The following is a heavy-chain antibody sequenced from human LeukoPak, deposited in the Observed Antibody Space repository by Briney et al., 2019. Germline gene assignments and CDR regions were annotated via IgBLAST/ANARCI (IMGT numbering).Heavy chain of an antibody. CDR2: ISSSSSYI. V-gene: IGHV3-21*01. D-gene: IGHD3-10*01. J-gene: IGHJ4*02. Sequence: GGSLRLSCAASGFTFSSYSMNWVRQAPGKGLEWVSSISSSSSYIYYADSVKGRFTISRDNAKNSLYLQMNSLRAEDTAVYYCASTMVRGVQQDYWGQGTLVTVSS. CDR1: GFTFSSYS. CDR3: ASTMVRGVQQDY.